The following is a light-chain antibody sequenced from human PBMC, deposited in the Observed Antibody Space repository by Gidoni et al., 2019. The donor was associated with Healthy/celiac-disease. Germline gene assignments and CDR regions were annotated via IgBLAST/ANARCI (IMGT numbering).Light chain of an antibody. V-gene: IGLV1-44*01. CDR1: SSNIGSNT. CDR2: SNN. J-gene: IGLJ2*01. Sequence: QSVLTQPPSASGTPGQRVTISCSGSSSNIGSNTVNWYQQLPGTAPKLLIESNNQRPSGVPDRFSGSKSGTSASLAISRPQSEDEADYYCAAWDDSLNGVVFGGGTKLTVL. CDR3: AAWDDSLNGVV.